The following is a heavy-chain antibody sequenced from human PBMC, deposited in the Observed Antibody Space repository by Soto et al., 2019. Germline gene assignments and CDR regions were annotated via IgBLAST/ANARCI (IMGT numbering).Heavy chain of an antibody. CDR1: GFTVSSNY. D-gene: IGHD3-9*01. CDR3: ARVRRYFDRFYNYGMDV. CDR2: IYSGVST. V-gene: IGHV3-53*01. J-gene: IGHJ6*02. Sequence: GGSVRLSCAASGFTVSSNYMSWVRQAPGKGLEWVSVIYSGVSTYYADSVKGRFTISRDNSKNTLYLQMNSLRAEDTAVYYCARVRRYFDRFYNYGMDVWGQGTRVTVSS.